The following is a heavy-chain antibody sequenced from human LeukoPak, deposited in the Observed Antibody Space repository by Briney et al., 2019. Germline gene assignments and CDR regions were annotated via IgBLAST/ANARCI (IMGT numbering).Heavy chain of an antibody. CDR1: GFTFSSFG. Sequence: GRSLRLSCAASGFTFSSFGMHWVRQAPGKGLEWVAVIWYDGSNKYYADSVKGRFTISRDNSKNTLYLQMYSLRAEDTAVYYCARELPPVVTYYFDYWGQGTLVTVSS. V-gene: IGHV3-33*01. D-gene: IGHD2-15*01. J-gene: IGHJ4*02. CDR3: ARELPPVVTYYFDY. CDR2: IWYDGSNK.